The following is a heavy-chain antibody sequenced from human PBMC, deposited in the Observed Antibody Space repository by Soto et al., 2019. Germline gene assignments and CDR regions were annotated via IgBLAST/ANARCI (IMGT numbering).Heavy chain of an antibody. V-gene: IGHV3-33*01. CDR2: IWYDGSNK. Sequence: GESLKISCEASGFTFSSYGMQWVRQAPGKGLEWVAVIWYDGSNKYYADSVKGRFTISRDNSKNTLYLQMNSLRAEDTAVYYCARGVVYYYDSSVDYWGQGTLVTVSS. CDR3: ARGVVYYYDSSVDY. J-gene: IGHJ4*02. D-gene: IGHD3-22*01. CDR1: GFTFSSYG.